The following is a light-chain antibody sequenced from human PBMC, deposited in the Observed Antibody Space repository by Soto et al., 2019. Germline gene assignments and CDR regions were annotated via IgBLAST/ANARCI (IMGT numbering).Light chain of an antibody. CDR2: AAS. CDR3: QQYGTVPWT. J-gene: IGKJ1*01. CDR1: QSVDSSF. Sequence: DIVLTQSPGTLSLSPGERATLSCRASQSVDSSFLGWYQQKPGQSPRLLIYAASSRASGIPDRFSGSGSGTDFTLSINGLDPEDLAVYYCQQYGTVPWTFGQGTKVDI. V-gene: IGKV3-20*01.